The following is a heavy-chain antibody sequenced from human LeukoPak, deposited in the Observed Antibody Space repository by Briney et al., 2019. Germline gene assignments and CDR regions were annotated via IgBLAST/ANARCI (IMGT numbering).Heavy chain of an antibody. CDR3: TRGVGVTIFGVGGQAFDI. CDR2: INPSGGTT. J-gene: IGHJ3*02. V-gene: IGHV1-46*03. CDR1: GYTLTSNY. Sequence: GASVKVSCKASGYTLTSNYMYWVRQAPGQGLEWMGIINPSGGTTRYAQKFQGRVTMTRDTSTSTLYMELSSLRSEDTAVYYCTRGVGVTIFGVGGQAFDIWGQGTMVTVSS. D-gene: IGHD3-3*01.